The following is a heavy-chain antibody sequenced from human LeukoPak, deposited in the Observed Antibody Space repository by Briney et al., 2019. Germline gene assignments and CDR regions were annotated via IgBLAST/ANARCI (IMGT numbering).Heavy chain of an antibody. CDR3: ARGPAGRWLQLCVAFDI. V-gene: IGHV1-69*05. Sequence: SVKVSCKASGGTFSSYAISWVRQAPGQGLEWMGRIIPIFGTANYAQKFQGRVTITTDESTSTAYMELSSLRSEDTAVYYCARGPAGRWLQLCVAFDIWGQGTMVTVSS. CDR1: GGTFSSYA. J-gene: IGHJ3*02. D-gene: IGHD5-24*01. CDR2: IIPIFGTA.